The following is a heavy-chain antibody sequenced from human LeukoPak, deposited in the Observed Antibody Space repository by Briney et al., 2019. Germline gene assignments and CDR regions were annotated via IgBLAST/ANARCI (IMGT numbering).Heavy chain of an antibody. CDR1: GFTVSSNY. CDR3: ARGQLGMTVHFDY. D-gene: IGHD7-27*01. V-gene: IGHV3-66*01. CDR2: IYSGGST. Sequence: PGGSLRLSCAASGFTVSSNYMSWVRQAPGKGLEWVSVIYSGGSTYYADSVRGRFTISRDNSKNTLYLQMNSLRAEDTAVYYCARGQLGMTVHFDYWGQGTLVTVSS. J-gene: IGHJ4*02.